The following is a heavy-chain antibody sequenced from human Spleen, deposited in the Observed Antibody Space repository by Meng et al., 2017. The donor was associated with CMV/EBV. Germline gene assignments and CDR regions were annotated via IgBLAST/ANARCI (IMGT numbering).Heavy chain of an antibody. CDR3: ARPASSYPLTDFDY. CDR1: GFTFSSYS. CDR2: ISSSSSYI. Sequence: GGSLRLSCAASGFTFSSYSMNWVRQAPGKGLEWVSSISSSSSYIYYADSVKGRFTISRDNAKNSLYLQMNSLRTEDTAVYYCARPASSYPLTDFDYWGQGTLVTVSS. V-gene: IGHV3-21*01. D-gene: IGHD6-6*01. J-gene: IGHJ4*02.